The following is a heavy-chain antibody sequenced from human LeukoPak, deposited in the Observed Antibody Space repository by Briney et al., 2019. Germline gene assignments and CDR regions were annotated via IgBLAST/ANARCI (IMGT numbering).Heavy chain of an antibody. J-gene: IGHJ4*02. CDR2: LSHSGSI. D-gene: IGHD3-22*01. V-gene: IGHV4-38-2*01. CDR3: VRQRYVYGYCDS. CDR1: GYSISSGRY. Sequence: SETLSLTCAVSGYSISSGRYWGWVRQPPGKGLEWIGSLSHSGSIYYNPSLESRVTKSVDTSKNQFSLRLSSVTAADTAVYYCVRQRYVYGYCDSWGPGTLVTVSS.